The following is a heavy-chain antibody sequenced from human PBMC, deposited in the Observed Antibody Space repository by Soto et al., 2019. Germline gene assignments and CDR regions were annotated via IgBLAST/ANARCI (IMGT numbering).Heavy chain of an antibody. V-gene: IGHV4-30-2*01. CDR1: GGSMSSGGYS. CDR2: IYHSGST. Sequence: PSETLSLTCAVSGGSMSSGGYSWSWIRQPPGKGLEWIGYIYHSGSTYYNPSLKSRVTISVDRSKNQFSLKLSAVTAADTAVYYVWGSWIGFFGYWGQGTLVTVSS. CDR3: WGSWIGFFGY. J-gene: IGHJ4*02. D-gene: IGHD3-16*01.